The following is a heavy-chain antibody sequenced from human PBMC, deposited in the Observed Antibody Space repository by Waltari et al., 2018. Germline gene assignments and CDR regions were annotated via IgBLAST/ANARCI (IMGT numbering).Heavy chain of an antibody. CDR1: GYSFSGYY. V-gene: IGHV1-2*02. CDR2: INPNNGAT. J-gene: IGHJ5*02. D-gene: IGHD2-2*01. CDR3: ARVIMQYQLLSPFDP. Sequence: QVQLVQSGAEVKTPGASVKVSCKASGYSFSGYYIHWVRQAPGQGLEWMGWINPNNGATDYAQKCQGRVTLTMDTSISTAYMELSRLRSDDTAIYYCARVIMQYQLLSPFDPWGQGTLVTVSS.